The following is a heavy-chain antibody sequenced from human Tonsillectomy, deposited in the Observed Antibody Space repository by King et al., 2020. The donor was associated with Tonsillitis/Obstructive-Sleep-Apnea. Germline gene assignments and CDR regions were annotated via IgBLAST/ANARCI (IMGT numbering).Heavy chain of an antibody. CDR3: AGTYYDFWSGYLGNYFDY. J-gene: IGHJ4*02. V-gene: IGHV3-30*01. Sequence: VQLVESGGGVVQPGRSLRLSCAASGFTFSSYAMHWVRQAPGKGLEWVAVISYDGSNKYYADSVKGRFTISRDNSKNTLYLQMNSLRAEDTAVYYCAGTYYDFWSGYLGNYFDYWGQGTLVTVSS. CDR1: GFTFSSYA. D-gene: IGHD3-3*01. CDR2: ISYDGSNK.